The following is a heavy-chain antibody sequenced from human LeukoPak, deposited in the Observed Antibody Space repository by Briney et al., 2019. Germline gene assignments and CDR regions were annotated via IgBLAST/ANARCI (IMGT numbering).Heavy chain of an antibody. CDR1: GFTFSNYW. Sequence: GGSLRLSCAASGFTFSNYWMHWVRQAPGKGLVWVSRINSDGTSTSYADSVKGRFTISRDNAKNSLYLQMNSLRAEDTAVYYCASWGNWNYVFDYWGQGTLVTVSS. CDR3: ASWGNWNYVFDY. D-gene: IGHD1-7*01. J-gene: IGHJ4*02. CDR2: INSDGTST. V-gene: IGHV3-74*01.